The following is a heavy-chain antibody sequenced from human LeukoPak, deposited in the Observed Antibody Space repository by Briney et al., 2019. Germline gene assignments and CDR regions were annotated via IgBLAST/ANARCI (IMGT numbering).Heavy chain of an antibody. CDR2: ISSSSSYI. Sequence: KPGGSLRLSCAASGFTFSRYSMNCARQAPGKGLECVSSISSSSSYIYYADSVKGRFTISRDNAKNSLYLQMNSLRAEDTAVYYCARDYSSSWYVVGETYYYGMDVWGQGTTVTVSS. V-gene: IGHV3-21*01. CDR3: ARDYSSSWYVVGETYYYGMDV. D-gene: IGHD6-13*01. J-gene: IGHJ6*02. CDR1: GFTFSRYS.